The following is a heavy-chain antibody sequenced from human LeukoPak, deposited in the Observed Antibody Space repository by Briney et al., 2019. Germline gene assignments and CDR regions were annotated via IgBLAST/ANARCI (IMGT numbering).Heavy chain of an antibody. D-gene: IGHD2-15*01. V-gene: IGHV3-23*01. CDR2: ISGSGGST. CDR1: GFTFSSHA. CDR3: AKTGWAYNWFDP. J-gene: IGHJ5*02. Sequence: GGSLRLSCAASGFTFSSHAMSWVRQAPGKGLEWVSAISGSGGSTYYADSVKGRFTISRDNSKNTLYLQMNSLRAEDTAVYYCAKTGWAYNWFDPWGQGTQVTVSS.